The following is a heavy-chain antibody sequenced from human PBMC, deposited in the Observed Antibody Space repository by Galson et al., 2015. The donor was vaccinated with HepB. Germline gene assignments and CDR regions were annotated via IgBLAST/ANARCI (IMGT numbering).Heavy chain of an antibody. CDR2: TYYRSKWYS. V-gene: IGHV6-1*01. D-gene: IGHD6-19*01. J-gene: IGHJ3*02. Sequence: CAISGDSVSSNSAAWNWIRQSPSRGLEWLGRTYYRSKWYSDYAVSVKSRITINPGTSKNQFSLQLNSVTPEDTAVYYCARVVGYSSGWYRRAFEIWGQGTVVTVSS. CDR1: GDSVSSNSAA. CDR3: ARVVGYSSGWYRRAFEI.